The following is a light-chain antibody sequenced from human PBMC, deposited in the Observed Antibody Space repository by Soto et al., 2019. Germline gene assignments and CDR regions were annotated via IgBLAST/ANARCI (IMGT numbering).Light chain of an antibody. J-gene: IGLJ2*01. CDR1: SSNIGSNY. CDR3: ASWDDRLTGVV. Sequence: QPVLTQPPSASGTPGQRVTISCSGSSSNIGSNYLYWYQQLPGMAHKLLIYKYNQRPSGGRVRFCGSKSGTSASLAISGLRSEDEVDYYCASWDDRLTGVVFGGGTKLTVL. CDR2: KYN. V-gene: IGLV1-47*01.